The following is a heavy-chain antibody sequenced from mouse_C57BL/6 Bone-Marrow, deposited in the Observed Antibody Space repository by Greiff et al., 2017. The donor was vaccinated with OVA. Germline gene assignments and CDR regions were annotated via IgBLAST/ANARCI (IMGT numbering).Heavy chain of an antibody. CDR3: ARGGVYARYFDV. V-gene: IGHV1-50*01. CDR1: GYTFTSYW. CDR2: IDPSDSYT. D-gene: IGHD2-3*01. Sequence: QVQLQQPGAELVKPGASVKLSCKASGYTFTSYWMQWVKQRPGQGLEWIGEIDPSDSYTNYNQKFKGKATLTVDTSSSTAYMQLSSLTSEDSAVYYCARGGVYARYFDVWGTGTTVTVSS. J-gene: IGHJ1*03.